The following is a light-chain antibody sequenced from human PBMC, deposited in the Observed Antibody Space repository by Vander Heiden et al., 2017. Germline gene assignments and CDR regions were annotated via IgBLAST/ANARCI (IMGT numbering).Light chain of an antibody. CDR3: QQYDNLPYT. Sequence: DIHMTQSPSSLSASVGDRVTITCQASQDISNYLNWYQQKPGKDPKLLIYDASNLETGVPSRFSGSGSGTDFTFTISSLQPEDIETYYCQQYDNLPYTFGQGTKLEIK. CDR1: QDISNY. V-gene: IGKV1-33*01. CDR2: DAS. J-gene: IGKJ2*01.